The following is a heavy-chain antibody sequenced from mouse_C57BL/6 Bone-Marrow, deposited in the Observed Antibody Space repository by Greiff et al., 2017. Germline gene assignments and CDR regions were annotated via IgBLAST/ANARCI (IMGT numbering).Heavy chain of an antibody. Sequence: QVQLQQSGPGLVQPSQSLSITCTVSGFSLTSYGVHWVRQSPGKGLEWLGVIWSGGSTDYNAAFISRLSISKDNSKRQVFFKMNSLQADDTAIYYCAREGAYYGSSSFAYWGQGTLVTVSA. V-gene: IGHV2-2*01. CDR3: AREGAYYGSSSFAY. D-gene: IGHD1-1*01. CDR1: GFSLTSYG. J-gene: IGHJ3*01. CDR2: IWSGGST.